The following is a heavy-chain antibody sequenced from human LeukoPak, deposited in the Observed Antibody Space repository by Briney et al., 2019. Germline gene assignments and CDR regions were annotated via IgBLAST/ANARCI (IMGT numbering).Heavy chain of an antibody. J-gene: IGHJ5*02. CDR2: INHSGST. V-gene: IGHV4-34*01. D-gene: IGHD3-22*01. CDR1: GGSFSGYY. Sequence: ASEILSLTCAVYGGSFSGYYWSWIRQPPGKGLEWIGEINHSGSTNYNPSLKSRVTISVDMSKNQFSLKLSSVTAADTAVYYCARGHYYDSSGPTGDWFDPWGQGTLVTVSS. CDR3: ARGHYYDSSGPTGDWFDP.